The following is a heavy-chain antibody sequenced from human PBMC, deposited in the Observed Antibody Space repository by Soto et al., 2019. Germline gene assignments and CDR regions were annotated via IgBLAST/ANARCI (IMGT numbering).Heavy chain of an antibody. Sequence: QLQLQESGPGLVKPSETLSLTCTVSGGSISSSSYYWGWIRQPPGKGLEWIGSIYYSASTYYNPSLKSRVTISVDTSMNQSSLKLSAVTATDTAVYYCAGLSGRIDYWGQGTLVTVSA. CDR2: IYYSAST. CDR1: GGSISSSSYY. D-gene: IGHD3-3*01. J-gene: IGHJ4*02. CDR3: AGLSGRIDY. V-gene: IGHV4-39*01.